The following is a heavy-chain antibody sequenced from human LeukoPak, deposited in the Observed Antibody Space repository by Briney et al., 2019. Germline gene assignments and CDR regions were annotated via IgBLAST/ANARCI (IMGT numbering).Heavy chain of an antibody. V-gene: IGHV4-39*07. J-gene: IGHJ5*02. CDR3: ARGVEMATIVWFDP. CDR2: IYYSGST. Sequence: SETLSLTCTVSGGSISSSSYYWGWIRQPPGKGLEWIGSIYYSGSTYYNPSLKSRVTISVDTSKNQFSLKLSSVTAADTAVYYCARGVEMATIVWFDPWGQGTLVTVSS. D-gene: IGHD5-24*01. CDR1: GGSISSSSYY.